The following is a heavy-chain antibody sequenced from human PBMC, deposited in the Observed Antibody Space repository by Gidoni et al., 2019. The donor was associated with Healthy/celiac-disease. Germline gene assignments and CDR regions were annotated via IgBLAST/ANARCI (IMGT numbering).Heavy chain of an antibody. Sequence: QVQLVVSGGGLVKPGGSLRLSCAASGFTFSDYYMSWIRPAPGKGLEWVSYISSSSSYTNYADSVKGRFTISRDNAKNSLYLQMNSLRAEDTAVYYCARDHRSRSYFDYWGQGTLVTVSS. CDR2: ISSSSSYT. CDR3: ARDHRSRSYFDY. J-gene: IGHJ4*02. V-gene: IGHV3-11*05. CDR1: GFTFSDYY.